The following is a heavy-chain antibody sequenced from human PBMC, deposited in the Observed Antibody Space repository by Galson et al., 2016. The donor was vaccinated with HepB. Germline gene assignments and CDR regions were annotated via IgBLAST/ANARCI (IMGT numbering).Heavy chain of an antibody. CDR2: ISSSSSYT. J-gene: IGHJ4*02. CDR3: ASGDIVGAIFDY. CDR1: GFTFSSYS. Sequence: SLRLSCAASGFTFSSYSMNWVRRAPGKGLEWVSSISSSSSYTYYADSVKGRFTISRDNAKNSLYLQMNSLRAEDTAVYYCASGDIVGAIFDYWGQGTLVTVSS. D-gene: IGHD1-26*01. V-gene: IGHV3-21*03.